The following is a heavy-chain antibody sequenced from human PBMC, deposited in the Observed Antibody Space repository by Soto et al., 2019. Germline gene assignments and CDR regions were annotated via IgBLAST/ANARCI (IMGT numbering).Heavy chain of an antibody. V-gene: IGHV1-18*01. CDR3: ARAPDILTGYSPDF. CDR2: ISAYNGNT. J-gene: IGHJ4*02. D-gene: IGHD3-9*01. Sequence: GASVQVSFKASGYTFTSYGISWLRQAPGQGLEWMGWISAYNGNTNYAQKLQGRVTMTTDTSTSTAYMELRSLRSDDTAGYCCARAPDILTGYSPDFWGQGTLVTVSS. CDR1: GYTFTSYG.